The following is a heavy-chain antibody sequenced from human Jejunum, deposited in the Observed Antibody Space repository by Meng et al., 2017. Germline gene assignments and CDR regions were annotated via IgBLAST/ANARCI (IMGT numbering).Heavy chain of an antibody. CDR1: GLTFDTYH. CDR3: TDYPHYYDWTY. Sequence: EAQVLESGGVLVEPVGSLRLACAVSGLTFDTYHMGWVRQTPGRGLEPVSAITDRGDLTHYAASVKGRFTFSSDNSSNTLYLQMNSLRAEDTAVYYCTDYPHYYDWTYWGRGILVTVSS. V-gene: IGHV3-23*01. CDR2: ITDRGDLT. D-gene: IGHD3-16*01. J-gene: IGHJ4*02.